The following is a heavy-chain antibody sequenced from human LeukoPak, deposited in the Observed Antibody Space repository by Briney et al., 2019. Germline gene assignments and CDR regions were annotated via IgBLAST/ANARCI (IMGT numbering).Heavy chain of an antibody. CDR2: IWHDGSAE. V-gene: IGHV3-33*03. CDR3: AKDSRGGWSGYFDY. J-gene: IGHJ4*02. D-gene: IGHD6-19*01. Sequence: GGSLRLSCAASGFIFSSYGMYWVRQAPGKGLEWVAVIWHDGSAEFYADSVKGRFTIPRDDSKNTVYLQMNSLRVEDTALYYCAKDSRGGWSGYFDYWGQGILVTVSS. CDR1: GFIFSSYG.